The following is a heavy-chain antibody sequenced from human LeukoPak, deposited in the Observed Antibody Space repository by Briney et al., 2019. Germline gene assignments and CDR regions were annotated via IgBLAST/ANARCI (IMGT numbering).Heavy chain of an antibody. V-gene: IGHV4-39*07. CDR2: IYYSGNT. CDR1: GGSISSSSYY. CDR3: ARQMRVQAPIDY. Sequence: SETLSLTCTVSGGSISSSSYYWAWIRQPPGTGLEWIGSIYYSGNTYYKSSLKSRVTIAVDTSKNQFSLKLNSVTAADTAVYYCARQMRVQAPIDYWGQGTLVTVSS. J-gene: IGHJ4*02.